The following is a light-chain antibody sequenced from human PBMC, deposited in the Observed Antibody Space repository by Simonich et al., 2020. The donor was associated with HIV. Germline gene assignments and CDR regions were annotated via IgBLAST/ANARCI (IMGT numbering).Light chain of an antibody. V-gene: IGKV1-13*02. Sequence: AIQLTQSPSSLSASVGNRVTIPGRASQGISSALAWYQQKPGKSPKLLVYAASSLESGVPSRFSGSGSGTDFTLTISSLQPEDFATYYCQQYNTFPLTFGQGTRLEIK. CDR1: QGISSA. J-gene: IGKJ5*01. CDR2: AAS. CDR3: QQYNTFPLT.